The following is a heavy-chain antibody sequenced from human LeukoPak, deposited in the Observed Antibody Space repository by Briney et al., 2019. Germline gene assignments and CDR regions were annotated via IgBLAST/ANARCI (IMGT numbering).Heavy chain of an antibody. CDR1: GFTFNTYW. V-gene: IGHV3-7*01. CDR2: IKQGGSEK. CDR3: AKDRAAAGNDAFDI. J-gene: IGHJ3*02. D-gene: IGHD6-13*01. Sequence: GGSLTLSCAASGFTFNTYWMSWVRQAPGKGLEWVGNIKQGGSEKYYVDAAKGRFTISRDNAKNSQYLQMNSLRAEDTAVYYCAKDRAAAGNDAFDIWGQGTMVTVSS.